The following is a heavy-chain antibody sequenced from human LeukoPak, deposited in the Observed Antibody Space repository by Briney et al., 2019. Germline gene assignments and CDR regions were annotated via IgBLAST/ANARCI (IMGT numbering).Heavy chain of an antibody. D-gene: IGHD2-8*01. V-gene: IGHV1-18*01. J-gene: IGHJ4*02. CDR1: DYTFTNYG. CDR2: ISAYNGKT. Sequence: ASEKVSCKASDYTFTNYGISWVRQAPGQGLEWMGWISAYNGKTYYAQNFQGRVTVTRDKSTSTAYMDLRSLRSDDTAVYYCARTNLDCKNGVCYDYWGQGTPVTVSS. CDR3: ARTNLDCKNGVCYDY.